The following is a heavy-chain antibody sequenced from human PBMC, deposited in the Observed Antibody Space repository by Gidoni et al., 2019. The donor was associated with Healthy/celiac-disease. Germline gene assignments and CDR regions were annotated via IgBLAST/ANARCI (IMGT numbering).Heavy chain of an antibody. J-gene: IGHJ4*02. V-gene: IGHV1-2*02. CDR3: ARGRLVRYQPRDFDY. Sequence: QGLEWMGWINPNSGGTNYAQKFQGRVTMTRDTSISTAYMELSRLRSDDTAVYYCARGRLVRYQPRDFDYWGQGTLVTVSS. D-gene: IGHD6-6*01. CDR2: INPNSGGT.